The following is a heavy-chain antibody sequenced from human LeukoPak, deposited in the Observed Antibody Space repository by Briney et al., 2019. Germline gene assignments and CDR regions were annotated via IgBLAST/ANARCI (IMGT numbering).Heavy chain of an antibody. CDR1: GYTFTSYD. CDR3: ARTSTQGYYFDY. Sequence: PTASVKVSCKASGYTFTSYDINWVRQATGQGLEWMGWMNPNSGNTGYAQKFQGRVTMTTDTSTSTAYMELRSLRSDDTAVYYCARTSTQGYYFDYWGQGTLVTVSS. D-gene: IGHD5/OR15-5a*01. V-gene: IGHV1-8*01. CDR2: MNPNSGNT. J-gene: IGHJ4*02.